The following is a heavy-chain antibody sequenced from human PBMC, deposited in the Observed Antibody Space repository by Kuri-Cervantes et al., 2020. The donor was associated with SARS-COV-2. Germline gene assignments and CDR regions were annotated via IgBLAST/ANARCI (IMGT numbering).Heavy chain of an antibody. CDR2: ISYTGTT. Sequence: LRLSCTVSGGSISSGEYYWSWVRQPPGRGLEWIGYISYTGTTYYNSSLKSRVTISRDTSKNQFSLRLSSVTAADTAVYYCARYPGSSWFDPWGQGTLVTVSS. CDR3: ARYPGSSWFDP. V-gene: IGHV4-30-4*08. J-gene: IGHJ5*02. CDR1: GGSISSGEYY. D-gene: IGHD3-10*01.